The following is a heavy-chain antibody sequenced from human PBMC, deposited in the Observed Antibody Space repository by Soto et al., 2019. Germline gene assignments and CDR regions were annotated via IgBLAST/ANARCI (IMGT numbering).Heavy chain of an antibody. CDR1: ALTPRPGG. Sequence: SLLLPSTASALTPRPGGKLLFRLAPGKGLEWVSSISSSSSYIYYADSVKGRFTISRDNAKNSLYLQMNSLRAEDTAVYYCARDPHNYDFWSGYSGFGWFDPWGQGT. D-gene: IGHD3-3*01. CDR3: ARDPHNYDFWSGYSGFGWFDP. CDR2: ISSSSSYI. V-gene: IGHV3-21*01. J-gene: IGHJ5*02.